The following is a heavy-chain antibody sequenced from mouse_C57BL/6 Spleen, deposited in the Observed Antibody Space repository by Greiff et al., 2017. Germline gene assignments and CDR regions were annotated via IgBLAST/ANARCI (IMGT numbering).Heavy chain of an antibody. CDR3: ARGTTVDYYAMDY. V-gene: IGHV1-61*01. CDR2: IYPSDSET. J-gene: IGHJ4*01. D-gene: IGHD1-1*01. CDR1: GYTFTSYW. Sequence: VQLQQSGAELVRPGSSVKLSCKASGYTFTSYWMGWVKQRPGQGLEWIGNIYPSDSETHYNQKFKDKATLTVDKSSSTAYMQLSSLTSEDSAVYYCARGTTVDYYAMDYWGQGTSVTVSS.